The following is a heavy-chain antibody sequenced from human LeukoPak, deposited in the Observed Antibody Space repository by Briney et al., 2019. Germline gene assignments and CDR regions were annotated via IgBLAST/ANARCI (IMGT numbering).Heavy chain of an antibody. D-gene: IGHD1-26*01. CDR1: GGSISSSSYY. V-gene: IGHV4-39*01. CDR3: ARHGPSGSYRDAFDI. J-gene: IGHJ3*02. CDR2: IYYSGST. Sequence: PSETLSLTCTVSGGSISSSSYYWGWIRQPPGKGLEWIGSIYYSGSTYYNPSLKSRVTISVDTSKNQFSLKLSSVTAADTAVYYCARHGPSGSYRDAFDIWGQGTMVTVSS.